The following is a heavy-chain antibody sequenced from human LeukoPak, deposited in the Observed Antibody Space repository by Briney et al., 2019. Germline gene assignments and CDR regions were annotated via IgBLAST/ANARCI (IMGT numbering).Heavy chain of an antibody. J-gene: IGHJ5*02. D-gene: IGHD1-26*01. CDR2: IRNRVDSYTT. V-gene: IGHV3-72*01. CDR1: GFTLSDHY. Sequence: PGGSLRLSCAASGFTLSDHYMDWVRQAPGKGLEWVGRIRNRVDSYTTEYAASVKGRFSISRDDSKNSLYLQMNSLKIEDTAVYFCARGHSGTSDRLDPWGQGTLVTVSS. CDR3: ARGHSGTSDRLDP.